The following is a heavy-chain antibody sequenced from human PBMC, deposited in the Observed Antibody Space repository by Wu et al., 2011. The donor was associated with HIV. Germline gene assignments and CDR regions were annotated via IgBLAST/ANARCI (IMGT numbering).Heavy chain of an antibody. V-gene: IGHV1-18*01. J-gene: IGHJ6*03. Sequence: QVQLEQSGAEVKTPGSSVKVSCKASGGTLSSYEISWVRQAPGQGLEWMGWINVDTADTYYVQNVQGRVTMTADTSTSTAYMELRSLRSDDTAVYYCARGGRRSYLDVWGKGTTVSVSS. CDR1: GGTLSSYE. D-gene: IGHD1-26*01. CDR3: ARGGRRSYLDV. CDR2: INVDTADT.